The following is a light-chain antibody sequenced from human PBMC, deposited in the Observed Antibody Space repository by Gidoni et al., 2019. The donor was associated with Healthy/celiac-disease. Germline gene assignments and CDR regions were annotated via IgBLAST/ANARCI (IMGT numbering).Light chain of an antibody. CDR1: QSVSSSY. Sequence: EFVLRQSPGTLSLSPGERATLSCRASQSVSSSYLAWYQQKPGQAPRLLIYGASSRATGIPDRFSGSGSGTDFTLTISRLEPEDFAVYYCQQYGSSPHTFGQGTKLEIK. CDR3: QQYGSSPHT. V-gene: IGKV3-20*01. CDR2: GAS. J-gene: IGKJ2*01.